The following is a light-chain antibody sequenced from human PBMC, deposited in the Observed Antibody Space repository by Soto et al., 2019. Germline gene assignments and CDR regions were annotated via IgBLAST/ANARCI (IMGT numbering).Light chain of an antibody. CDR1: QSVSSY. J-gene: IGKJ4*01. Sequence: EIVLTQSPATLSLSPGERDTLSCRASQSVSSYLAWYQQKPGQAPRLLIYDASNRATGIPARFSGSGSGTDFTLTICSLEPEDFAVYYCQQRSNWPLTFGGGTKV. CDR3: QQRSNWPLT. V-gene: IGKV3-11*01. CDR2: DAS.